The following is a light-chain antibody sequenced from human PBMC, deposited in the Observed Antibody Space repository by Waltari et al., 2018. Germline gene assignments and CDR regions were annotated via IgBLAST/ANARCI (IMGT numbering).Light chain of an antibody. CDR1: SSDVGDYKY. V-gene: IGLV2-11*01. Sequence: QPALTQPRSVSGSPGQSVTISCTGLSSDVGDYKYVSWYHQRPGKAPKLLIYDVTKPLSGLPDRSSGFRSSNTASLTISGLQAEDDADYYCCSSAGRHTYVFARGTTVTVL. CDR3: CSSAGRHTYV. CDR2: DVT. J-gene: IGLJ1*01.